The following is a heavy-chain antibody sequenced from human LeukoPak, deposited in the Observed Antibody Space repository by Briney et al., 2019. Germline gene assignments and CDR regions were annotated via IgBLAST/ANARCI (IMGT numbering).Heavy chain of an antibody. CDR2: TSYDGNEK. D-gene: IGHD6-25*01. J-gene: IGHJ4*02. Sequence: GGSLRLACAASGFTFSSFGMHWVRQAPGKGLEWVTVTSYDGNEKYYADSVKGRFTISRDNSKNTVYLQMNSLRAEDTAVYYCATGGTRAATGRMGFWGQGTLVTVSS. V-gene: IGHV3-30*03. CDR3: ATGGTRAATGRMGF. CDR1: GFTFSSFG.